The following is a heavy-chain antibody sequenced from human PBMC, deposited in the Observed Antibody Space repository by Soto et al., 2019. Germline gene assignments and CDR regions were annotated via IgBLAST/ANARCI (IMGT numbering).Heavy chain of an antibody. J-gene: IGHJ4*02. V-gene: IGHV1-2*02. Sequence: ASVKVSCKASGYTFTGYYMHWVRQAPGQGLEWMGWINPNSGGTNYAQKFQGRVTMTRDTSISTAYMELSRLRSDDTAVYYCARDLVVVGATGEIDYWGQGTLVTV. CDR1: GYTFTGYY. D-gene: IGHD1-26*01. CDR3: ARDLVVVGATGEIDY. CDR2: INPNSGGT.